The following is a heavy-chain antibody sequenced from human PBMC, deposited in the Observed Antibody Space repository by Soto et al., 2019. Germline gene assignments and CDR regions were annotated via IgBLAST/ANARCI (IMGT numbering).Heavy chain of an antibody. J-gene: IGHJ6*02. V-gene: IGHV1-69*13. Sequence: SVKVSCKASGGTFSSYAISWVRQAPGQGLEWMGGIIPIFGTANYAQKFQGRVTITADESTSTAYMELSSLRSEDTAVYYCARWRERFGYYYYYGMDVWGQGTTVTVSS. D-gene: IGHD3-16*01. CDR3: ARWRERFGYYYYYGMDV. CDR1: GGTFSSYA. CDR2: IIPIFGTA.